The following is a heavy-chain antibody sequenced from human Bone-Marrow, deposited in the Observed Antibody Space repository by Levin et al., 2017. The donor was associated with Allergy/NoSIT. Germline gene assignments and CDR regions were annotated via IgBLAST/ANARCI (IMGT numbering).Heavy chain of an antibody. V-gene: IGHV3-9*01. J-gene: IGHJ4*02. CDR3: AKEISSAWGGEVDY. Sequence: GGSLRLSCAASGFSFDDYAMHWVRQVPGKGLEWVSGISWNSGSIGYADPVKGRFIISRDNAKNSLNLQMKSLRPEDTAFYYCAKEISSAWGGEVDYWGQGPLVTVSS. D-gene: IGHD6-13*01. CDR2: ISWNSGSI. CDR1: GFSFDDYA.